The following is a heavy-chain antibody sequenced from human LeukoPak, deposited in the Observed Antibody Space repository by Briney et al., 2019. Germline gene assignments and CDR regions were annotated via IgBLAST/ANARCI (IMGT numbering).Heavy chain of an antibody. CDR2: ISYDGSNK. J-gene: IGHJ3*02. Sequence: PGGNPRFSCAASGFSFNSYGFHWVRQAPGEGLEGVAFISYDGSNKESAEGGFTISRDNSKNTLYLQMKSLGPADTAVYYCAKDRWIRGFTYDEGFDIWGQGTMVTVSS. D-gene: IGHD3-22*01. CDR1: GFSFNSYG. CDR3: AKDRWIRGFTYDEGFDI. V-gene: IGHV3-30*18.